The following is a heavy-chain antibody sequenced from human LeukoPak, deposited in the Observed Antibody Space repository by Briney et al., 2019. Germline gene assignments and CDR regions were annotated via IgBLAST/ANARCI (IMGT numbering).Heavy chain of an antibody. CDR1: GFTFSNFG. CDR3: ARSRYSSGRGAFEY. Sequence: GGSLRLSCAASGFTFSNFGMNWVRQAPGKGLEWVSAITGSDLSTYYADSVKGRFTISRDNSKNTLYLQMDSLRAEDPAVYYCARSRYSSGRGAFEYWGQGTLVTVSS. V-gene: IGHV3-23*01. CDR2: ITGSDLST. D-gene: IGHD6-19*01. J-gene: IGHJ4*02.